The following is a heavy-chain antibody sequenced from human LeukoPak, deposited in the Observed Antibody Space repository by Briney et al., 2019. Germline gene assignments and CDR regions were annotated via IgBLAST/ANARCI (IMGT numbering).Heavy chain of an antibody. Sequence: GGSLRLSCAASGFTFSRYDKHCVRQATEKGLEWVSSIVTAGDTYYPGSVKGRFTISRENAKNSLHLQMNSLRAGDTAVYYCARAVAGRYYFDYWGQGTLVTVSS. J-gene: IGHJ4*02. CDR1: GFTFSRYD. CDR3: ARAVAGRYYFDY. D-gene: IGHD6-19*01. V-gene: IGHV3-13*01. CDR2: IVTAGDT.